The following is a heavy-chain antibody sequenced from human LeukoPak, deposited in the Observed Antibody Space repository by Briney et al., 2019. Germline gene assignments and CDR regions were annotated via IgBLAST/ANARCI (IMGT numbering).Heavy chain of an antibody. D-gene: IGHD3-3*01. CDR1: GYTFTSYY. Sequence: LWASVKVSCKASGYTFTSYYMHWVRQAPGQGLEWMGIINPSGGSTSYAQKFQGRVTMTRDTSTSTVYMELSSLRSEDTAVYYCARDGLLRFLEWLSGPDYWGQGTLVTVSS. CDR3: ARDGLLRFLEWLSGPDY. V-gene: IGHV1-46*01. J-gene: IGHJ4*02. CDR2: INPSGGST.